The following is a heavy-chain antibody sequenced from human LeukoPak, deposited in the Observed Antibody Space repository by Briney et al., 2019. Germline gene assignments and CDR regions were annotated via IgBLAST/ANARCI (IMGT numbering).Heavy chain of an antibody. J-gene: IGHJ3*02. CDR2: IIPIFGTA. CDR1: GGTFSSYA. Sequence: SVRVSCKASGGTFSSYAISWVRQAPGRGLEWRGGIIPIFGTANYAQKFQGRVTITADESTSTAYMELSSLRSEDTAVYYCASTSPVHHAFDIWGQGTMVTVSS. V-gene: IGHV1-69*13. CDR3: ASTSPVHHAFDI.